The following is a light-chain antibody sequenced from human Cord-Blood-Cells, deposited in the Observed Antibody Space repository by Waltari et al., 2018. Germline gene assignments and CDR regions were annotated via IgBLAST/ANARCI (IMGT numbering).Light chain of an antibody. V-gene: IGLV3-25*03. CDR1: ALPKPY. J-gene: IGLJ3*02. CDR3: QSADSSGTNWV. CDR2: KDS. Sequence: SYELTPPPSVSVSPGQTARITCSGDALPKPYAYWYQQKPGQPPVLGIYKDSERPSGIPERFSGSSSGTTVTLTISGVQAEDEADYYCQSADSSGTNWVFGGGTKLTVL.